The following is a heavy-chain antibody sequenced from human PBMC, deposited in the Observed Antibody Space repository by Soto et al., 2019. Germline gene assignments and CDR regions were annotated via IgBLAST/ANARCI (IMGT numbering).Heavy chain of an antibody. J-gene: IGHJ4*02. CDR3: VRDLNYGLYYFDY. V-gene: IGHV4-38-2*02. Sequence: SETRSLTCTVSGYSISSGCYWGWIRQPPGKRLEWIGSMYPTGSTYYNPSLKSRVTMSVDTSNNEFSLKLTSVTAADTAVYHCVRDLNYGLYYFDYWGQGTLVTVSS. CDR1: GYSISSGCY. CDR2: MYPTGST. D-gene: IGHD3-10*01.